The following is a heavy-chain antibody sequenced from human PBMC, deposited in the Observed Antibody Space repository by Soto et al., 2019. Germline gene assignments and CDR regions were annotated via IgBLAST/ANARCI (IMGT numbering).Heavy chain of an antibody. Sequence: SETLSLTCTVSGGSISSYYWSWIRQPPGKGLEWIGYIYYSGSTNYNPSLKSRVTISVDTSKNQCSLKLSSVTAADTAVYYFPSMHYGSGNHHYWGQGPLVTLSS. CDR3: PSMHYGSGNHHY. CDR2: IYYSGST. CDR1: GGSISSYY. V-gene: IGHV4-59*01. D-gene: IGHD3-10*01. J-gene: IGHJ4*02.